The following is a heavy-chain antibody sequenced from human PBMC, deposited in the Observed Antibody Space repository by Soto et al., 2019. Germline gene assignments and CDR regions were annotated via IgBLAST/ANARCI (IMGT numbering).Heavy chain of an antibody. CDR3: ARHLHSSSWSYYYYYYGMDV. V-gene: IGHV4-39*01. CDR2: IYYSGST. Sequence: PSETLSLTCTVSGGSISSSSYYWGWIRQPPGKGLEWIGSIYYSGSTYYNPSLKSRVTISVDTSKNQFSLKLSSVTAADTAVYYCARHLHSSSWSYYYYYYGMDVWGQGTTVTVSS. J-gene: IGHJ6*02. CDR1: GGSISSSSYY. D-gene: IGHD6-13*01.